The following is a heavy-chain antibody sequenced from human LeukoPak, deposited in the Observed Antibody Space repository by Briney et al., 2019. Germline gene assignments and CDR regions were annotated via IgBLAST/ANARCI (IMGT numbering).Heavy chain of an antibody. Sequence: SETLSLTCTVSGGSISSYYWSWIRQPPGKGLEWIGYIYYSGSTNYNPSLKSRVTISVDTSKNQFSLKLSSVTAADTAVYYCARVYGSGSYTTIALDYWGQGTLVTVSS. D-gene: IGHD3-10*01. J-gene: IGHJ4*02. V-gene: IGHV4-59*01. CDR1: GGSISSYY. CDR3: ARVYGSGSYTTIALDY. CDR2: IYYSGST.